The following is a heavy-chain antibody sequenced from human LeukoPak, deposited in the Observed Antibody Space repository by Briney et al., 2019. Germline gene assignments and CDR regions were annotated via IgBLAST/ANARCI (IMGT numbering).Heavy chain of an antibody. CDR3: AREGGTWVPFDY. D-gene: IGHD1-1*01. Sequence: ASVKVSCKASGYTFTSYGISWVRQAPGQGLEWMGWISPYTGNTKYAQKFQGRVTMTTSTSTSIVYMELRSLRSDDTAVYFCAREGGTWVPFDYWGQGTLVTVSS. CDR2: ISPYTGNT. V-gene: IGHV1-18*01. CDR1: GYTFTSYG. J-gene: IGHJ4*02.